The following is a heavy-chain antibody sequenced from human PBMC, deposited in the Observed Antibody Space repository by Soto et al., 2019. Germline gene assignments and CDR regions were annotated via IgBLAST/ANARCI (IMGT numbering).Heavy chain of an antibody. CDR1: GGSFSGYY. CDR3: ARDMSGGSSWYEFDS. J-gene: IGHJ4*02. V-gene: IGHV4-34*01. D-gene: IGHD6-13*01. CDR2: INHSEST. Sequence: PSETLSLTCAVYGGSFSGYYWSWIRQPPGKGLEWIWEINHSESTNCNPSLKSRVTISVDTSKNLFSLKLISVTPADTAVYFCARDMSGGSSWYEFDSWGTGTLVTVS.